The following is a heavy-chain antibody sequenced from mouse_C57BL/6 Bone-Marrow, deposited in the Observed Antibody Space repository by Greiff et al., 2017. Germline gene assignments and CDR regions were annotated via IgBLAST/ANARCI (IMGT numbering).Heavy chain of an antibody. J-gene: IGHJ3*01. CDR3: ARYEGVRGAGFAY. Sequence: QVKLQQSGAELVKPGASVKLSCKASGYTFTEYTIHWVKQRSGQGLEWIGWFYPGGGSIKYNEKFKEKATLTADKSTSTVYMELSSLTSEDPAVYYGARYEGVRGAGFAYWGQGTLVTVSA. V-gene: IGHV1-62-2*01. CDR1: GYTFTEYT. CDR2: FYPGGGSI.